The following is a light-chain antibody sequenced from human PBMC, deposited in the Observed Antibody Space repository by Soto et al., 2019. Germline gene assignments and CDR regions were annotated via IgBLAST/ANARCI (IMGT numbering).Light chain of an antibody. V-gene: IGLV2-14*01. CDR3: SSYTSSSTVV. J-gene: IGLJ2*01. CDR1: SSDVGGYNY. CDR2: DVS. Sequence: QSVLTQPASVSGSPGQSITISCTGTSSDVGGYNYVSWYQQHPGKAPQLMIYDVSNRPSGVSNRFSGSESGNTASLTISGLQAEDEDDYYCSSYTSSSTVVFGGGTKLTVL.